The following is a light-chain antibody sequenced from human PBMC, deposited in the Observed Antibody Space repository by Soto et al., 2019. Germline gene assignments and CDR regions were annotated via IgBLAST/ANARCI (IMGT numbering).Light chain of an antibody. J-gene: IGKJ3*01. V-gene: IGKV3-20*01. Sequence: EIVLTQSPGTLSLSPGERVTLSCRASQSITSNYLAWYQQKPGQAPRLLIYDTSSRATGIPDRFSGSGSGTDFTLTITRLEPEDFAVYYCQQYGRSPGLFTFGPGTKVDFK. CDR2: DTS. CDR1: QSITSNY. CDR3: QQYGRSPGLFT.